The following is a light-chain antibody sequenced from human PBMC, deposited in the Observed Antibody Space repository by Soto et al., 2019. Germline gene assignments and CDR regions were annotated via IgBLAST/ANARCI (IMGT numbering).Light chain of an antibody. J-gene: IGKJ1*01. Sequence: DIKMTQSPSTRSASVGDRVTITCRASQSLTSWLTWYQQKPGKAPKFLIYNTSILESGVPSRFSGSGSATEFTLTISSLQPDDFATYYCQHYDNYLWTFGQGTKVEIK. CDR1: QSLTSW. CDR3: QHYDNYLWT. CDR2: NTS. V-gene: IGKV1-5*03.